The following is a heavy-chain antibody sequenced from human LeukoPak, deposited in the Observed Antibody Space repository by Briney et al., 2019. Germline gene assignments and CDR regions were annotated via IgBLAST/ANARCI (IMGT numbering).Heavy chain of an antibody. J-gene: IGHJ4*02. CDR3: ARIGGSVDIGWFFDF. V-gene: IGHV3-7*01. CDR1: GFTFFNYW. CDR2: IKQDGSEK. D-gene: IGHD6-19*01. Sequence: GGSLRLSCAASGFTFFNYWMSWVRQAPGKGLEWGANIKQDGSEKLYLDSLKGRFTISRDNAKNSLYLQMNSLGAEDKAVYYCARIGGSVDIGWFFDFWGQGTLVTVSS.